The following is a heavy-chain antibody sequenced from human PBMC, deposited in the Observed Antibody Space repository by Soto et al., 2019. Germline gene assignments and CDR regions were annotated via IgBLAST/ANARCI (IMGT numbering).Heavy chain of an antibody. D-gene: IGHD4-17*01. Sequence: GGSLRLSCLASGFTFGDYAMNWFRQAPGKGLEWVGFIRSKAFGGTTGYAASVKGRFTVSRDDSKSIAYLQMSSLNTEDTAIYYCTRAGYFDDYFYFASWGQGTLVTVSS. CDR3: TRAGYFDDYFYFAS. J-gene: IGHJ4*02. CDR2: IRSKAFGGTT. CDR1: GFTFGDYA. V-gene: IGHV3-49*03.